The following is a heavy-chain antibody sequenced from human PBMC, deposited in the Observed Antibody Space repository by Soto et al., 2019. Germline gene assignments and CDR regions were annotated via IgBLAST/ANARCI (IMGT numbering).Heavy chain of an antibody. V-gene: IGHV3-66*01. CDR3: AIDRSYCCGHCSECLYHFDY. Sequence: EVQLVESGGGLVQPGGSLRLSCAASGFTVSSNYMSWVRQAPGKGLEWVSVIYSGGSTYYADSVKGRFTISRDKSKNTMNRKMYSLRAEDTAVYYCAIDRSYCCGHCSECLYHFDYWGQGTLGTVSS. CDR2: IYSGGST. J-gene: IGHJ4*02. CDR1: GFTVSSNY. D-gene: IGHD2-21*02.